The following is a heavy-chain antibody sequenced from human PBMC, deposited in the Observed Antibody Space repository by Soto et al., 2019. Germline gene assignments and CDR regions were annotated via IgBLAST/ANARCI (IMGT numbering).Heavy chain of an antibody. V-gene: IGHV1-69*01. CDR2: IIPIFGTA. J-gene: IGHJ4*02. CDR3: ARVGLGYCSSTSCYPVFDY. Sequence: QVQLVQSGAEVKKPGSSVKVSCKASGGTFSSYAISWVRQAPGQGREWMGGIIPIFGTANYAQKFQGRVTITADESTSTAYMELSSLRSEDTAVYYCARVGLGYCSSTSCYPVFDYWGQGTLVTVSS. D-gene: IGHD2-2*01. CDR1: GGTFSSYA.